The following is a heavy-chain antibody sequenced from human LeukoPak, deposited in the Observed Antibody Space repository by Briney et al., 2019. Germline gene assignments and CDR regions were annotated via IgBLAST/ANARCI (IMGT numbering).Heavy chain of an antibody. J-gene: IGHJ4*02. V-gene: IGHV1-69*01. CDR1: GGTFSSYA. CDR2: IIPIFGTA. CDR3: AREGPLSSGYIMN. Sequence: ASVKVSCKASGGTFSSYAISWVRQAPGQGLEWMGGIIPIFGTANYAQKFQGRVTTTADESTSTAYMELSSLRSEDTAVYYCAREGPLSSGYIMNWGQGTLVTVSS. D-gene: IGHD3-22*01.